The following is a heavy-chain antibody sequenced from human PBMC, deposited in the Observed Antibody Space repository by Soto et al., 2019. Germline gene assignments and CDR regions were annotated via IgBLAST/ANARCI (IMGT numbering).Heavy chain of an antibody. D-gene: IGHD3-9*01. CDR2: ISSIGSTI. J-gene: IGHJ3*02. CDR1: GFTFSSYE. CDR3: ARAYNDYDILTGYTRGAFDI. Sequence: GGSLRLSCAASGFTFSSYEMNWVRQGPGKGLEWVLYISSIGSTIYYADSVKGRFTISRDNAKNSLYLQMNSLRAEDTAVYYCARAYNDYDILTGYTRGAFDIWGQGTMVTVSS. V-gene: IGHV3-48*03.